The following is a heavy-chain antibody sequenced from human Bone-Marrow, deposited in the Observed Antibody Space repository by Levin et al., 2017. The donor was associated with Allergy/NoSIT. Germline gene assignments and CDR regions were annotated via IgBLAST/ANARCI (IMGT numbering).Heavy chain of an antibody. CDR2: ISGSGGST. CDR1: GFTFSSYA. V-gene: IGHV3-23*01. D-gene: IGHD6-6*01. CDR3: AKVGPFKYSSSSFDY. J-gene: IGHJ4*02. Sequence: GESLKISCAASGFTFSSYAMSWVRQAPGKGLEWVSAISGSGGSTYYADSVKGRFTISRDNSKNTLYLQMNSLRAEDTAVYYCAKVGPFKYSSSSFDYWGQGTLVTVSS.